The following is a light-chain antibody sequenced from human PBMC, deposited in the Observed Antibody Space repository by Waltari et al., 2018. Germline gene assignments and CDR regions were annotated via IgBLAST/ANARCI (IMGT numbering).Light chain of an antibody. Sequence: DIVMTQSPDSLAVSLGERATINCKSSQSVLSSSDNKNYLAWYQQKPGQPPKLFIYWSSTRESGFPDRFSGSGSGTDFALTISSLQAEDVAVYYCQHYYTSPPTFGGGTKVEIK. CDR3: QHYYTSPPT. CDR1: QSVLSSSDNKNY. V-gene: IGKV4-1*01. CDR2: WSS. J-gene: IGKJ4*01.